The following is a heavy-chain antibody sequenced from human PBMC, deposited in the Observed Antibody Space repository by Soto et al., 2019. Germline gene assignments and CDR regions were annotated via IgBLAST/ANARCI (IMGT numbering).Heavy chain of an antibody. CDR3: VRVVAIPGYPDN. J-gene: IGHJ4*02. CDR2: IVPIVDTS. D-gene: IGHD5-12*01. Sequence: QVQLVQSGAEVRQPASSVKVSCKTSGGTFSSYAISWVRQAPGQGREWMGGIVPIVDTSTYAQKFQGRVTITADESTSTAYMALSSLRSDDTAIYYCVRVVAIPGYPDNWGQGTLVTVSS. CDR1: GGTFSSYA. V-gene: IGHV1-69*12.